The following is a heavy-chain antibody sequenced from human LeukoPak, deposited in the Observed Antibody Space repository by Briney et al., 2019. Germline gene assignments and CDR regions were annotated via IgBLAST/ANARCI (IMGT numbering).Heavy chain of an antibody. CDR1: GGTFSSYA. Sequence: SVKVSCKASGGTFSSYAISWVRQAPGQGLEWMGGIIPIFGTANYAQKFQGRVTITADESTSTAYMELSSLRSEDTAVYYCARSETAMLSRAFDIWGQGTMVTVSS. V-gene: IGHV1-69*01. J-gene: IGHJ3*02. D-gene: IGHD5-18*01. CDR3: ARSETAMLSRAFDI. CDR2: IIPIFGTA.